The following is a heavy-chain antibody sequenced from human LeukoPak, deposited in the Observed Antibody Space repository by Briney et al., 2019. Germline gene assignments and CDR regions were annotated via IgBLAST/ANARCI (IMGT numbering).Heavy chain of an antibody. D-gene: IGHD1-7*01. Sequence: GGSLRLSCAASGFTFSTYAMSWVRQAPGKGLEWVSAISGSADSTYYADSVKGQFAISRDNSKNTLYLQMNSLRAEGTAVYFCAKDRARGGTTDFDYWGQGTLVTVSS. J-gene: IGHJ4*02. CDR3: AKDRARGGTTDFDY. CDR2: ISGSADST. CDR1: GFTFSTYA. V-gene: IGHV3-23*01.